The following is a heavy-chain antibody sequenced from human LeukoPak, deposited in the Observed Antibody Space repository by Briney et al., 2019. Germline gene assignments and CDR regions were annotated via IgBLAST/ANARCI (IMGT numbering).Heavy chain of an antibody. Sequence: PSETLSHTCTVSGGSIGSYYWSWIRQPPGKGREWIGYIYYSGSTNYNPSLKSRVTISVDTSKNQFSLKLSSVTAAHTAVYYCARDSRLGSGAPEGAWGQGTLVTVSS. CDR1: GGSIGSYY. J-gene: IGHJ5*02. CDR2: IYYSGST. CDR3: ARDSRLGSGAPEGA. V-gene: IGHV4-59*01. D-gene: IGHD3-10*01.